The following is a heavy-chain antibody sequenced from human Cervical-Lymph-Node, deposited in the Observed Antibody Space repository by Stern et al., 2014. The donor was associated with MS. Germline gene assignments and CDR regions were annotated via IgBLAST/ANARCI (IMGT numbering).Heavy chain of an antibody. D-gene: IGHD2/OR15-2a*01. CDR2: IKYYGNEK. CDR3: ARDTYFYASGNFSDILDS. Sequence: QVQLVQSGGGVVQPGRSLRLSCVASGFAFETYGMHWVRQTPGRGLEWIAFIKYYGNEKDYLDSVKGRFTISRDNSKYTLYLQMDTVRADDTAVYYCARDTYFYASGNFSDILDSWGQGTLVTVSS. V-gene: IGHV3-30*19. CDR1: GFAFETYG. J-gene: IGHJ4*02.